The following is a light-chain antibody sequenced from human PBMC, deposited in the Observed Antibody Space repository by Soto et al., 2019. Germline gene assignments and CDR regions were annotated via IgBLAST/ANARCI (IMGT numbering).Light chain of an antibody. CDR3: QQYNNWPRT. CDR1: QSVSSN. J-gene: IGKJ1*01. V-gene: IGKV3-15*01. CDR2: GAS. Sequence: EIVTTQSPATLSVSPGERATLSCRASQSVSSNLAWYQQKPGQAPRLLIYGASTRATGIPARFSGSGSGTEFTLTISSLQSEDFAVYSCQQYNNWPRTFGQGTKVDI.